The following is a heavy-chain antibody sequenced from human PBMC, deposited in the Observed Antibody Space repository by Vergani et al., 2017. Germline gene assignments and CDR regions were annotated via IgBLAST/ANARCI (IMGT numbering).Heavy chain of an antibody. V-gene: IGHV3-43D*04. J-gene: IGHJ4*02. CDR2: ISWDGGST. CDR1: GFTFDDYA. Sequence: EVQLVESGGVVVQPGGSLRLSCAASGFTFDDYAMHWVRQAPGKGLEWVSLISWDGGSTYYADSVKGRFTISRDNSKNPLYLQMNSLRAEDTALYYCAKESEAADFDYWGQGTLVTVSS. D-gene: IGHD6-13*01. CDR3: AKESEAADFDY.